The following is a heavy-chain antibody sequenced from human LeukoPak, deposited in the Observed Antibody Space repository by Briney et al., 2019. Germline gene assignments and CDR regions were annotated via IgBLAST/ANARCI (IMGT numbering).Heavy chain of an antibody. CDR2: IYNHGGT. CDR3: ARGMGATLIGCDY. J-gene: IGHJ4*02. V-gene: IGHV3-66*01. CDR1: GFTVNNNH. D-gene: IGHD1-26*01. Sequence: SGGSLRLSCVASGFTVNNNHMSRVRQAPGKGLEWVSIIYNHGGTYSADSVKGRFTISRDNSKNTLYLQMGSLRAEDMAVYYCARGMGATLIGCDYWGQGTLVTVSS.